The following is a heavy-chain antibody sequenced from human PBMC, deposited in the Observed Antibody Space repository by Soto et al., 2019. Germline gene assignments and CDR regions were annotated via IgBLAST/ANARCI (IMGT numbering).Heavy chain of an antibody. Sequence: ASVKVSCKASGYTFTSYYIHWVRQAPGQGLEWMGIINPSGGSTSYAQKFQGRVTMTRDTSTSTVYMELSSLRSEDTAVYYCARDGSLWFGDPPSVHYYYGMDVWGQGTTVTVSS. CDR3: ARDGSLWFGDPPSVHYYYGMDV. D-gene: IGHD3-10*01. CDR1: GYTFTSYY. J-gene: IGHJ6*02. CDR2: INPSGGST. V-gene: IGHV1-46*01.